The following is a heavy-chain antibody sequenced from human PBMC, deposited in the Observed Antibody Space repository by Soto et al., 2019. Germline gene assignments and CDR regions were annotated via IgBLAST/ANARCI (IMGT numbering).Heavy chain of an antibody. D-gene: IGHD4-17*01. V-gene: IGHV3-23*01. J-gene: IGHJ4*02. Sequence: PEGSLRLSCAASRFSLGRYAMTWVRQAPGKGLDWLTTVSSSGADTYYAVSVRGRFTISRDNSRNILYLQMNSLRAEDTAFYYCAGSGHDYTDYGYFDFWGRGTLVAVSS. CDR3: AGSGHDYTDYGYFDF. CDR2: VSSSGADT. CDR1: RFSLGRYA.